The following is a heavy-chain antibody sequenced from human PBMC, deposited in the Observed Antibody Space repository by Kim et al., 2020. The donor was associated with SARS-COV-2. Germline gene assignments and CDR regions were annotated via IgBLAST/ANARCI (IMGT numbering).Heavy chain of an antibody. CDR1: GGSISSGGYY. CDR2: IYYSGST. V-gene: IGHV4-31*03. D-gene: IGHD3-10*01. Sequence: SETLSLTCTVSGGSISSGGYYWSWIRQHPGKGLEWIGYIYYSGSTYYNPSLKSRVTISVDTSKNQFSLKLSSVTAADTAVYYCARKAPDYYGSGSYYFDYWGQGTLVTVSS. J-gene: IGHJ4*02. CDR3: ARKAPDYYGSGSYYFDY.